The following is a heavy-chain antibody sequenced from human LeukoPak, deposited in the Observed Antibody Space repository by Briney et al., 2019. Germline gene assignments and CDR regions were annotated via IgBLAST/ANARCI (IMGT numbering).Heavy chain of an antibody. J-gene: IGHJ4*02. Sequence: ASVRVSCKASGYTFTGYHIHWVRQAPGQGLEWMGWINPNGGGTNYAQRFQGRVTMTRDTSIITAYMELSRLTSDDTAVYYCTTLGGYNSGWYFDYWGQGTLVTVSS. CDR2: INPNGGGT. CDR1: GYTFTGYH. D-gene: IGHD6-19*01. CDR3: TTLGGYNSGWYFDY. V-gene: IGHV1-2*02.